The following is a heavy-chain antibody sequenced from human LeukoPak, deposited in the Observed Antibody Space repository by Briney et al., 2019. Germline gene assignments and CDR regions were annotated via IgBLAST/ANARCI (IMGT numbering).Heavy chain of an antibody. CDR2: IYYSGST. Sequence: SQTLSLTCTVSGGSISSGGYYWSWIRQHPGKGLEWIGYIYYSGSTYYNPSLKSRVTISVDTSKNQFSLKLSSVTAADTAVYYCAREGVNSPDDTFDVWGQGTLVTVSS. V-gene: IGHV4-31*03. CDR1: GGSISSGGYY. D-gene: IGHD3-3*01. J-gene: IGHJ3*01. CDR3: AREGVNSPDDTFDV.